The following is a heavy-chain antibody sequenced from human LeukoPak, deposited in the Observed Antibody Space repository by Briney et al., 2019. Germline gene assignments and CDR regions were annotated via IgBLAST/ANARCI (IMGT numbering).Heavy chain of an antibody. CDR3: ATVDTAMVNPLYYFDY. J-gene: IGHJ4*02. CDR2: INPNSGGT. V-gene: IGHV1-2*02. D-gene: IGHD5-18*01. CDR1: GYTFTGYY. Sequence: ASVKVSCKASGYTFTGYYMHWVRQAPGQGLEWMGWINPNSGGTNYAQKFQGRVTITVDKSTSTAYMELSSLRSEDTAVYYCATVDTAMVNPLYYFDYWGQGTLVTVSS.